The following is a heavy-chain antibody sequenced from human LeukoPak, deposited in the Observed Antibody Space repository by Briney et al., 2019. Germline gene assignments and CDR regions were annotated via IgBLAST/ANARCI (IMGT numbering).Heavy chain of an antibody. J-gene: IGHJ4*02. CDR3: ARTAGDIAARRDYYFDY. CDR2: ISAYNGNT. V-gene: IGHV1-18*01. CDR1: GYTFTSYG. D-gene: IGHD6-6*01. Sequence: ASVKVSCKASGYTFTSYGISWVRQAPGQGLEWMGWISAYNGNTNYAQKFQGRVTITTDESTSTAYMELSSLRSEDTAVYYCARTAGDIAARRDYYFDYWGQGTLVTVSS.